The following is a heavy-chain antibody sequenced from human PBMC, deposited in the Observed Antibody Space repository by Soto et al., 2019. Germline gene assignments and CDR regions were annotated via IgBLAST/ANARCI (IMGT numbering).Heavy chain of an antibody. CDR2: IYPGDSDT. CDR1: GYSFTSYW. CDR3: ARQGGGSGYSLLCSINDGLYV. Sequence: LGESLKISCKGSGYSFTSYWIGWVRQMPGKGLEWMGIIYPGDSDTRYSPSFQGQVTISADKSISTAYLQWSSLKASDTAMYYCARQGGGSGYSLLCSINDGLYVCTRRTTVIGSS. V-gene: IGHV5-51*01. D-gene: IGHD3-22*01. J-gene: IGHJ3*01.